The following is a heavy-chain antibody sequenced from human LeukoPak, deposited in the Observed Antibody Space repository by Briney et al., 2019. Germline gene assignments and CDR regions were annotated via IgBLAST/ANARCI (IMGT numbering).Heavy chain of an antibody. CDR2: INTEGSTI. CDR1: GFTFSRHW. D-gene: IGHD4-23*01. Sequence: GGSLRLSCAASGFTFSRHWMFWVRQAPGKGLVWVSRINTEGSTINYADSVEGRFTISRDYATNTVDLQMNSLRAEDTAVYYCARGVVTPHYYYYYMDVWGKGTTVTVSS. V-gene: IGHV3-74*01. J-gene: IGHJ6*03. CDR3: ARGVVTPHYYYYYMDV.